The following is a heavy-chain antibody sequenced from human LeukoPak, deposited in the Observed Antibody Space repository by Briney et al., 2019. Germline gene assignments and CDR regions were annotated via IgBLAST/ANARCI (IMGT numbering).Heavy chain of an antibody. J-gene: IGHJ3*02. CDR3: ARGPGSSGWYSYRAFDI. Sequence: SETLSLTCAVYGGSFSGYYWSWIRQPPGKGLEWTGEINHSGSTNYNPSLKSRVTISVDTSKNQFSLKLSPVTAADTAVYYCARGPGSSGWYSYRAFDIWGQGTMVTVSS. CDR2: INHSGST. V-gene: IGHV4-34*01. CDR1: GGSFSGYY. D-gene: IGHD6-19*01.